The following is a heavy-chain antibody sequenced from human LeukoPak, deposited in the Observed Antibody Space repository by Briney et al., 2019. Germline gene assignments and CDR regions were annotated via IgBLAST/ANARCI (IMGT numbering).Heavy chain of an antibody. CDR3: ARGGGGNSDFLTTYTGASLGFDY. D-gene: IGHD3-9*01. CDR1: GYAFTAYY. Sequence: ASVKVSCKASGYAFTAYYLHWVRQATGQGLEWMGWINPNSGDPNYAQNFHGRVTMTRDTSGSTVYMELNRLRSDDTAIYYCARGGGGNSDFLTTYTGASLGFDYWGQGALVTVSS. CDR2: INPNSGDP. J-gene: IGHJ4*02. V-gene: IGHV1-2*02.